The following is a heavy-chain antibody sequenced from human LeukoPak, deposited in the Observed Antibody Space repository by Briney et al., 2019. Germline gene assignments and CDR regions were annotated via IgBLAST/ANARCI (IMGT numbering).Heavy chain of an antibody. Sequence: SETLSLTCAVSGGSISSSNWWSWVRQPPGKGLEWIGEIYHTGNTNYNPSLKSRVTISVDKSKNEFSLKLSSVTAADTAVYFCARFLMPTYDLRNWFDPWGQGTLVTVSS. CDR2: IYHTGNT. D-gene: IGHD3-22*01. J-gene: IGHJ5*02. CDR3: ARFLMPTYDLRNWFDP. V-gene: IGHV4-4*02. CDR1: GGSISSSNW.